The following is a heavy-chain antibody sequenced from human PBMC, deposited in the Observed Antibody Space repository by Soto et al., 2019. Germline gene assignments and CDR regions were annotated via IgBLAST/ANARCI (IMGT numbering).Heavy chain of an antibody. D-gene: IGHD2-2*01. V-gene: IGHV3-9*01. CDR2: ISWNSGSI. Sequence: GGSLRLSCAASGFTFDDYAMHWVRQAPGKGLEWVSGISWNSGSIGYADSVKGRFTISRDNAKNSLYLQMNSLRAEDTALYYCAKEGRDDIVVVPAALDYWGQGTLVTVSS. CDR1: GFTFDDYA. CDR3: AKEGRDDIVVVPAALDY. J-gene: IGHJ4*02.